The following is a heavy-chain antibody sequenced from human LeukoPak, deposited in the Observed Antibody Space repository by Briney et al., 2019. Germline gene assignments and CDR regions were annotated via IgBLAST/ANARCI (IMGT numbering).Heavy chain of an antibody. CDR3: AKDDYGGKLGAYYFDY. D-gene: IGHD4-23*01. V-gene: IGHV3-23*01. CDR2: ISDRGSRT. CDR1: GITLSNYG. Sequence: GGSLRLSCAVSGITLSNYGMSWVRQAPGKGLEWVAGISDRGSRTNYADSVKGRFTISTDHPKNTLYLQMNSLRAEDTAVYYCAKDDYGGKLGAYYFDYWGQGTLVTVSS. J-gene: IGHJ4*02.